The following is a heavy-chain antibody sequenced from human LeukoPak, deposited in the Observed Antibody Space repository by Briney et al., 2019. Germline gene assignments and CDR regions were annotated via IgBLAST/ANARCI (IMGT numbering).Heavy chain of an antibody. J-gene: IGHJ3*02. D-gene: IGHD3-16*01. V-gene: IGHV3-23*01. CDR2: ISGGGDIT. Sequence: PGGSLRLSCAASGFNFANHAMSWVRQTPGKGLEWVSAISGGGDITYYADSVTGRFTISRDNSKDTLFLQMHSLRPGDTAVYYCARVALYALDIWGQGTMVTVSS. CDR1: GFNFANHA. CDR3: ARVALYALDI.